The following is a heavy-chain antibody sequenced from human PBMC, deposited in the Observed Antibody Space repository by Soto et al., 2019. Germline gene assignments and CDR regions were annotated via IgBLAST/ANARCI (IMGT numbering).Heavy chain of an antibody. V-gene: IGHV4-59*08. Sequence: QVQLQESGPGLVKPSETLSLTCNVSGDSISNYYWSWIRQPPGKGLEWIGYIYYSGGTNSNPSLKSRVTISVDTSKNQFSLKLNSVTAADTAVYYCARHLWVGSSWYLGAVDIWGQGTMVTVSS. CDR2: IYYSGGT. J-gene: IGHJ3*02. CDR3: ARHLWVGSSWYLGAVDI. CDR1: GDSISNYY. D-gene: IGHD6-13*01.